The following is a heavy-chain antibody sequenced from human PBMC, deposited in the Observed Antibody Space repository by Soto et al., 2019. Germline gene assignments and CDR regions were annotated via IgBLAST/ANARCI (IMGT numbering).Heavy chain of an antibody. CDR1: GFTCSDHY. J-gene: IGHJ4*02. D-gene: IGHD1-26*01. V-gene: IGHV3-11*01. CDR2: MSGSGSSE. CDR3: SGAESPDTAYFSLY. Sequence: PGGSLRLSCAASGFTCSDHYMAWIRQAPGKGLEIVAHMSGSGSSEDYGDSVKGRFSIFRENSKNLLFLQMFFLRAEDTAVYYCSGAESPDTAYFSLYWGQGTPVTVSS.